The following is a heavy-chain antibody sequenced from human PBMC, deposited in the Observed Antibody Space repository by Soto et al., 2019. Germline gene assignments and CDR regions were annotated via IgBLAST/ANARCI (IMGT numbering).Heavy chain of an antibody. D-gene: IGHD7-27*01. CDR1: GFTFSSYA. CDR3: AKDKGSGYYYYGMDV. Sequence: PGGSLRLSCAASGFTFSSYAMSWVRQAPGKGLEWVSAISGSGGSTYYADSVKGRSTISRDNSKNTLYLQMNSLRAEDTAVYYCAKDKGSGYYYYGMDVWGQGTTVTVSS. J-gene: IGHJ6*02. CDR2: ISGSGGST. V-gene: IGHV3-23*01.